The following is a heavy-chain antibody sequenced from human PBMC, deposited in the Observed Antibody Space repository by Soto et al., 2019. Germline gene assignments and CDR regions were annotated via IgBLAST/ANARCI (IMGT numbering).Heavy chain of an antibody. CDR1: GGSISSGGYY. CDR3: ARGIKYGAYSRWFDP. J-gene: IGHJ5*02. Sequence: SETLSLTCTVSGGSISSGGYYWSWIRQHPGKGLEWIGYIYHSGTTYYNPSLKSRVTISVDTSKNQFSLKLTSVTAADTAVYFCARGIKYGAYSRWFDPWGQGTLVTVSS. CDR2: IYHSGTT. D-gene: IGHD4-17*01. V-gene: IGHV4-31*03.